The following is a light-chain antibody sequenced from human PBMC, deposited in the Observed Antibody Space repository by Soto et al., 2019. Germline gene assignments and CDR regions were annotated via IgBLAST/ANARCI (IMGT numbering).Light chain of an antibody. CDR1: SSSIGSNT. V-gene: IGLV1-44*01. J-gene: IGLJ2*01. CDR2: GHN. CDR3: ASWDDSLNGRV. Sequence: QSVLTQPPSASGTPGQRVTISCSGSSSSIGSNTVNWYQQLPGTAPKLLIYGHNQRPSGVPDRFSGSKSGTSASLAISGLQSEDEADYYCASWDDSLNGRVFGGGTQVTVL.